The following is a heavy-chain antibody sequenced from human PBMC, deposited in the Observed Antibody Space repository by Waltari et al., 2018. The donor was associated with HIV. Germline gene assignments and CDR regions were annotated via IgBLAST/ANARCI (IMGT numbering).Heavy chain of an antibody. CDR2: INHSGST. V-gene: IGHV4-34*01. CDR3: ARYPEGRTAEY. Sequence: QVQLQQWGAGLLKPSETLSLTCAVYGGSFSGYYWSWIRQPPGKGLEWIGEINHSGSTNYNPSLKSRGTISVDTSKNQFSLKLSAVTAADTAVYYCARYPEGRTAEYWGQGTLVTVSS. D-gene: IGHD5-18*01. J-gene: IGHJ4*02. CDR1: GGSFSGYY.